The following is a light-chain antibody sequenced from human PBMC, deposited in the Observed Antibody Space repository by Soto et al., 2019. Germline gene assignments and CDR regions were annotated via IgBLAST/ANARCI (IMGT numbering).Light chain of an antibody. J-gene: IGKJ1*01. Sequence: DLQMTQSPSSLSASVGDRVTITCRASQSISNYLNWYQQKPGKAPKLLMFAASSLQSGVPSRFSGGGSGTDFTLTISSLQPEDFATYYCQQSYSTPRTFGQATKVEIK. CDR3: QQSYSTPRT. CDR2: AAS. CDR1: QSISNY. V-gene: IGKV1-39*01.